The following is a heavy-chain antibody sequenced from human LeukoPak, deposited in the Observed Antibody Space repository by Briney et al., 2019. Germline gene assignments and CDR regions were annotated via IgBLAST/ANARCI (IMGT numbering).Heavy chain of an antibody. J-gene: IGHJ6*03. CDR1: GFTFSSYG. V-gene: IGHV3-33*06. Sequence: PGRSLRPSCAASGFTFSSYGVHWVRQAPGKGLEWVAVIWYDGSDKYYADSVKGRFTISRDNSKNTLYLQMNSLRAEDTAVYYCAKEVWSGTSYYYMDVWGKGTTVTVSS. CDR3: AKEVWSGTSYYYMDV. CDR2: IWYDGSDK. D-gene: IGHD1-1*01.